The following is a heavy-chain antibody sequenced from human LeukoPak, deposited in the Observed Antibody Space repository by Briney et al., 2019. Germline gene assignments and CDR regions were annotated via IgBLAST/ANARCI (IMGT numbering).Heavy chain of an antibody. Sequence: SETLSLTCTVSGGSISSYYWSWIRQPPGKGLEWIGYIYYSGSTNYNPSLKSRVTISVDTSKNQFSLNLSSVTAADTAVYYCARTLSYYYFMDVWGKGTTVTVSS. V-gene: IGHV4-59*08. CDR1: GGSISSYY. J-gene: IGHJ6*03. CDR2: IYYSGST. CDR3: ARTLSYYYFMDV.